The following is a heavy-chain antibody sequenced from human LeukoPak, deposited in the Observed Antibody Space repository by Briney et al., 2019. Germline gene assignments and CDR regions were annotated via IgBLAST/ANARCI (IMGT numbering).Heavy chain of an antibody. CDR1: GYSISSGYY. J-gene: IGHJ4*02. D-gene: IGHD4-17*01. CDR2: IYHSGST. CDR3: ARSSYGDSIYDY. Sequence: PSETLSLTCTVSGYSISSGYYWGWIRQPPGKGLEWIGGIYHSGSTYYNPSLKSRVTISVDTSKNQFSLKLSSVTAADTAVYYCARSSYGDSIYDYWGQGTLVTVSS. V-gene: IGHV4-38-2*02.